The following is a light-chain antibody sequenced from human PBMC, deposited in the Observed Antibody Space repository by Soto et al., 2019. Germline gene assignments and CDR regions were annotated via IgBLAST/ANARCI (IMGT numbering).Light chain of an antibody. J-gene: IGLJ2*01. CDR2: EVS. Sequence: QSALTQPPSASGSPGQSVIISCTGTSSDVGDYNYVSWYQQHPGKAPKLMIYEVSKRPSGVPDRFSGSKSGNTASLTVSGLQAEDEADYYCSSYAGSTVFGGGTKLTVL. CDR1: SSDVGDYNY. V-gene: IGLV2-8*01. CDR3: SSYAGSTV.